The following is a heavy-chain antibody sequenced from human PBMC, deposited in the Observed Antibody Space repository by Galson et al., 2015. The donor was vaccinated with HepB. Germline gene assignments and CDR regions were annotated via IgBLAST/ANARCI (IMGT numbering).Heavy chain of an antibody. V-gene: IGHV3-53*05. J-gene: IGHJ4*02. CDR1: GFTFSGSA. Sequence: SLRLSCAASGFTFSGSAMHWVRQAPGKGLEWVSVIYSGGSTYYADSVKGRFTISRDNSKNTLYLQMNSLRAEDTAVYYCARDGGGSYWSYFDYWGQETLVTVSS. CDR2: IYSGGST. CDR3: ARDGGGSYWSYFDY. D-gene: IGHD1-26*01.